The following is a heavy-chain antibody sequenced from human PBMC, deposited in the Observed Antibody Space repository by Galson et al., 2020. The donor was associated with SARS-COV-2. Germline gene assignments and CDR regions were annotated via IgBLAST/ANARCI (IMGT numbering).Heavy chain of an antibody. CDR2: IKQDGSEK. CDR1: GFTFSTYW. CDR3: ARHVAVAGSVYDY. Sequence: GESLKISCAASGFTFSTYWMSWVRQAPGEGLEWVANIKQDGSEKYYVDFVRGRFTISRDNAKNSLYLQMNSLRAEDTAIYYCARHVAVAGSVYDYWGQGTLVTVSS. J-gene: IGHJ4*02. V-gene: IGHV3-7*01. D-gene: IGHD6-19*01.